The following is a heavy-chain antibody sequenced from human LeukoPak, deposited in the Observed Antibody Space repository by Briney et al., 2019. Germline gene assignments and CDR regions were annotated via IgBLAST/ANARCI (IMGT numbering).Heavy chain of an antibody. V-gene: IGHV3-66*01. CDR1: GFTVSSNY. CDR3: AKSGASPLYHMDV. Sequence: PGGSLRLSCAASGFTVSSNYMTWVRQAPGKGLEWVSVTYSGGSTYYADSVKGRFTISRDNSKNTLYLQMSSLRVDDAAIYYCAKSGASPLYHMDVWGKGATVTVSS. D-gene: IGHD1-26*01. CDR2: TYSGGST. J-gene: IGHJ6*03.